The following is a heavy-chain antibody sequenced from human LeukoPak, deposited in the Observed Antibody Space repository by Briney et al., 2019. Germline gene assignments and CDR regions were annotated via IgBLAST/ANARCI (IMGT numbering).Heavy chain of an antibody. J-gene: IGHJ4*02. D-gene: IGHD2-15*01. CDR1: GASINTYY. V-gene: IGHV4-59*01. CDR3: ARAGGGWSFDY. CDR2: LYFSGST. Sequence: PSKTLSLTCTVSGASINTYYWSWVRQPPGKGLEWIGYLYFSGSTNYNPSPKSRVTISSDTSKNQLSLKLSCVTAADTAVYYCARAGGGWSFDYLGQGTLVTVSS.